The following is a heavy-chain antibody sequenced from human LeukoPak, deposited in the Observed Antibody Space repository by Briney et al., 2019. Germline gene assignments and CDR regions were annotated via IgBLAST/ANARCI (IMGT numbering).Heavy chain of an antibody. CDR2: IYYSVST. V-gene: IGHV4-39*01. CDR3: ARRTSSGGYFDY. D-gene: IGHD2-2*01. J-gene: IGHJ4*02. Sequence: SETLPLTCTVSGGSISSTNYYWGWIRQPPGKGLEWIGSIYYSVSTYYNPSLKSRVTISVDTSKNQFSLRLTSVTAADTAVYYCARRTSSGGYFDYWGQGTLVTVSS. CDR1: GGSISSTNYY.